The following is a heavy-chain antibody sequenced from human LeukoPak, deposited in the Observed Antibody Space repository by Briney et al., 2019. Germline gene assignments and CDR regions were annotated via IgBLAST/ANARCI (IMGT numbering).Heavy chain of an antibody. V-gene: IGHV3-21*01. J-gene: IGHJ6*03. D-gene: IGHD2-2*01. Sequence: GGSLRLSCAASGFTFSSYSMNWVRQAPGKGLEWVSSISSSSSYIYYADSVKGRFTISRDNSKNTLYLQMNSLRAEDTAVYYCAKDRVDCSSTSCLYYYYYYMDVWGKGTTVTVSS. CDR3: AKDRVDCSSTSCLYYYYYYMDV. CDR1: GFTFSSYS. CDR2: ISSSSSYI.